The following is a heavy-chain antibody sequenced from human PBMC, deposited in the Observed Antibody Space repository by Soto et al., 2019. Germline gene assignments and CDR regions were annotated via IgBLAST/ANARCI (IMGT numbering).Heavy chain of an antibody. CDR2: IYYRSKWFH. CDR1: GDSVSSNGAC. V-gene: IGHV6-1*01. Sequence: SQTLSLTCVISGDSVSSNGACWNWVRQSPSRGLQWLGRIYYRSKWFHDYAASVESRMAINPDTSRNQFSLQLNYVTPEDTAVYYCARVHCSAGTCLDGLDFWGQGTTVTVSS. J-gene: IGHJ6*02. CDR3: ARVHCSAGTCLDGLDF. D-gene: IGHD2-15*01.